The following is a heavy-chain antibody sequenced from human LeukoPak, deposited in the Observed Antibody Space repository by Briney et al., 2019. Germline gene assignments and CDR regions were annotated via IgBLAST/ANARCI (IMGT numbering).Heavy chain of an antibody. D-gene: IGHD3-10*01. J-gene: IGHJ5*02. V-gene: IGHV6-1*01. CDR1: GDSVSSNSAA. CDR2: TYYRSKWYN. Sequence: PSQTLSLTCAISGDSVSSNSAAWNWIRQSPSRGLEWLGRTYYRSKWYNDYAVSVKSRITINPDTSKNQFSLQLNSVTPEDTAVYYCARYVADYYPTKVTNWFDPWGQGTLVTVSS. CDR3: ARYVADYYPTKVTNWFDP.